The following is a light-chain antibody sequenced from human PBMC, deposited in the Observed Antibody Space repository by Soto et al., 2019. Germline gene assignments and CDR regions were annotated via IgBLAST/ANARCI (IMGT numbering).Light chain of an antibody. CDR2: LNSDGSH. Sequence: QLVLTQSPSASASLGASVKLTCTLSSGHSSYAVAWHQQQPEKGPRYLMELNSDGSHSKGDGLPDRFSGSWSETERYLTISSQSFEDEADYYCQCGGAGNWVFGGGTKVTVL. V-gene: IGLV4-69*01. CDR1: SGHSSYA. CDR3: QCGGAGNWV. J-gene: IGLJ3*02.